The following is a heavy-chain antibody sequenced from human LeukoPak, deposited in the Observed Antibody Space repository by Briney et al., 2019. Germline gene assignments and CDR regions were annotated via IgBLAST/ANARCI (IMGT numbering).Heavy chain of an antibody. CDR3: ARDLIAARPGWFDP. CDR1: GYTFTTYG. CDR2: ISAYNGNA. Sequence: ASVKVSCKASGYTFTTYGINWVRQAPGQGLEWMGWISAYNGNANYAQNLQGRVTLTTDTSASTAYMELKSLRSDDTAVYYCARDLIAARPGWFDPWGQGTLVIVSS. V-gene: IGHV1-18*01. J-gene: IGHJ5*02. D-gene: IGHD6-6*01.